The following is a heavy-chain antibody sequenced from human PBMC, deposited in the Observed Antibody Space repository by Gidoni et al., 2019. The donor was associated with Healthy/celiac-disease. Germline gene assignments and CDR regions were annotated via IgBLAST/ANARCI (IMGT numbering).Heavy chain of an antibody. CDR1: GYTFTGYY. Sequence: QVQLVQSGAVVKKPGASVKVSCQASGYTFTGYYMHWVRQAPGQGLEWIGWINPNSGGTNYAQKFQGWVTMTRDTSISTAYMELSRLRSDDTAVYYCARAGSELRGFDYWGQGTLVTVSS. V-gene: IGHV1-2*04. D-gene: IGHD1-7*01. CDR2: INPNSGGT. CDR3: ARAGSELRGFDY. J-gene: IGHJ4*02.